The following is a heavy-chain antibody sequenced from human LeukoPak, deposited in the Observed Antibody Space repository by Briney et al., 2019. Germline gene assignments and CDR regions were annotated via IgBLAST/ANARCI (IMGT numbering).Heavy chain of an antibody. CDR3: AETGSGYYYYYMDV. V-gene: IGHV1-69*06. CDR1: GGTFSSYA. CDR2: IIPIFGTA. J-gene: IGHJ6*03. Sequence: ASVTVSCKASGGTFSSYAISWVRQAPGQGLEWMGGIIPIFGTANYAQKFQGRVTITADKSTSTAYMELSSLRSEDTAVYYCAETGSGYYYYYMDVWGKGTTVTVSS. D-gene: IGHD1-14*01.